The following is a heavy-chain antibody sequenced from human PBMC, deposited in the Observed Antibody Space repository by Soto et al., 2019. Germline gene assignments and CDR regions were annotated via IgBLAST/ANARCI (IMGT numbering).Heavy chain of an antibody. D-gene: IGHD3-22*01. CDR3: ARGPDYYDSSGYPPFLDI. J-gene: IGHJ3*02. CDR2: ISYDGSNK. CDR1: GFTFSSYA. V-gene: IGHV3-30-3*01. Sequence: QVQLVESGGGVVQPGRSLRLSCAASGFTFSSYAMHWVRQAPGKGLEWVAVISYDGSNKYYADSVKGRFTISRDNYKNTLYLQMNSLRAEDTAVYYCARGPDYYDSSGYPPFLDIWGQGTMVTVSS.